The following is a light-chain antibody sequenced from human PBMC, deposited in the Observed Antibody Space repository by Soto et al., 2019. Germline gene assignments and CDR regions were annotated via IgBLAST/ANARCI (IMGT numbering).Light chain of an antibody. CDR2: DTS. J-gene: IGKJ1*01. V-gene: IGKV3-20*01. CDR3: QHYGTSMWT. Sequence: EIVITQSPATLSVSPGERATLSCRASQSVSSSSLSWYQQKPGQAPRLLIYDTSSRATDIPDRFSGSGSGTDFTLTISRLEPEDFTVYYCQHYGTSMWTFGQGTKVDIK. CDR1: QSVSSSS.